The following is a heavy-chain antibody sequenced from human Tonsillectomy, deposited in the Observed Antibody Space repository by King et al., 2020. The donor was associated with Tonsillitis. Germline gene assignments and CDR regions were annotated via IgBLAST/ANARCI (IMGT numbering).Heavy chain of an antibody. J-gene: IGHJ3*02. Sequence: VQLVESGGGLVQPGGSLRLPCAASGFTFSSYWMHWVRQAPGKGLVWVSRIKNDGSSTSYADSVKGRFTVSKDNAKNTLYLQMNSLRAEDTALYYCARGRGGGPDAFDIWGQGTMVTVPS. V-gene: IGHV3-74*01. CDR1: GFTFSSYW. CDR2: IKNDGSST. D-gene: IGHD3-16*01. CDR3: ARGRGGGPDAFDI.